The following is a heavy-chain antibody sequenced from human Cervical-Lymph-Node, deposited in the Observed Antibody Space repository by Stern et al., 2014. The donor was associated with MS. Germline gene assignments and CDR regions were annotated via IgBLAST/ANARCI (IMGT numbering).Heavy chain of an antibody. Sequence: QVQLQESGPGLVKPSQTLSLTCAVSGGSIRSGEYYWSWIRQSPGKGLEWIGYIHYSGTTNYNPSLKSRVSMSVDTSKNQFSLKLSSVTAADTAIYYCSRDADAYSLVFGYWGRGTLVTVSS. CDR2: IHYSGTT. D-gene: IGHD5-24*01. CDR3: SRDADAYSLVFGY. J-gene: IGHJ4*02. CDR1: GGSIRSGEYY. V-gene: IGHV4-30-4*01.